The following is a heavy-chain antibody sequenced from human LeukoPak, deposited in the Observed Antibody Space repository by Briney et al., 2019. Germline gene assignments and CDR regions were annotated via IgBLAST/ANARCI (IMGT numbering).Heavy chain of an antibody. D-gene: IGHD3-16*01. J-gene: IGHJ5*02. V-gene: IGHV3-23*01. CDR1: GFTFSNFA. Sequence: GGSLRLSCTGSGFTFSNFAMSWVRQAPGKGLEWLSDIGSSTNYAASVKGRFTISRDNSKNTLYLEMSNLGAEDTALYFCSRHRDHVLGRGDLWGQGTLVTVSS. CDR3: SRHRDHVLGRGDL. CDR2: IGSST.